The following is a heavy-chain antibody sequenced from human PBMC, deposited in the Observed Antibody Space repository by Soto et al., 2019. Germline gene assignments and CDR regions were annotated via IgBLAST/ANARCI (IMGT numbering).Heavy chain of an antibody. CDR1: GGTFSSYA. D-gene: IGHD5-18*01. J-gene: IGHJ4*02. CDR2: IIPIFGTA. V-gene: IGHV1-69*13. Sequence: ASVKVSCKASGGTFSSYAISWVRQAPGQGLEWMGGIIPIFGTANYAQKFQGRVTITADESTSTAYMELSSLRSEDTAVYYCARGGPWIQLYHLDYWGQGTLVTVSS. CDR3: ARGGPWIQLYHLDY.